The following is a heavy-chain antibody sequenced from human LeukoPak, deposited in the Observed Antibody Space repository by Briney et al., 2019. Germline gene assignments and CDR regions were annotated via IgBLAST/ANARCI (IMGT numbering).Heavy chain of an antibody. J-gene: IGHJ4*02. CDR1: GYTFTNYY. V-gene: IGHV1-46*01. Sequence: ASVKVSCKASGYTFTNYYMHWVRQAPGQGLEWMGIVNPSDGGTSYAQQFQGRVTMTRDTSTSTVYMELSSLRSEDTAVYYSATGRWSFDYWGRGTLVTVSS. CDR3: ATGRWSFDY. CDR2: VNPSDGGT. D-gene: IGHD4-23*01.